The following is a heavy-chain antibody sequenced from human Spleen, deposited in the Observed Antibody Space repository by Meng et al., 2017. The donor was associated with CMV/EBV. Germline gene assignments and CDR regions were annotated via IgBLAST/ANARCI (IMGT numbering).Heavy chain of an antibody. V-gene: IGHV4-34*01. J-gene: IGHJ4*02. CDR1: GGSFSGYY. CDR2: INHSGST. Sequence: CAGHGGSFSGYYWSWIRQPPGKGLEWIGEINHSGSTNYNPSLKSRVTISVDTSKKQFSLKLSSVTAADTAVYYCARTITTSSSSDYWGQGTLVTVSS. CDR3: ARTITTSSSSDY. D-gene: IGHD6-6*01.